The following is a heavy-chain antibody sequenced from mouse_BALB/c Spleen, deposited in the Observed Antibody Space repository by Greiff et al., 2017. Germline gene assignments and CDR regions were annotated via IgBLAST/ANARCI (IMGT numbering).Heavy chain of an antibody. V-gene: IGHV5-4*02. CDR1: GFTFSDYY. CDR2: ISDGGSYT. J-gene: IGHJ4*01. CDR3: ARDRAGLGYAMDY. D-gene: IGHD3-1*01. Sequence: DVKLVESGGGLVKPGGSLKLSCAASGFTFSDYYMSWVRQTPEKRLEWVATISDGGSYTYYPDSVKGRFTISRDNAKNNLYLQMSSLKSEDTAMYYCARDRAGLGYAMDYWGQGTSVTVSA.